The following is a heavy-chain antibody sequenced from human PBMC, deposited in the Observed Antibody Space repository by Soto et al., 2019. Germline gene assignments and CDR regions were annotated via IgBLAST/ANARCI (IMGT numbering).Heavy chain of an antibody. CDR3: ARGLPYYYDSSGYRPLYYYYGMDV. CDR2: IDPSDSYT. V-gene: IGHV5-10-1*01. D-gene: IGHD3-22*01. CDR1: GYSFTSYW. J-gene: IGHJ6*02. Sequence: PGESLKISCKGSGYSFTSYWISWVRQMPGKGLEWMGRIDPSDSYTNYSPSFQGHVTISADKSISTAYLQWSSLKASDTAMYYCARGLPYYYDSSGYRPLYYYYGMDVWGQGTTVTVSS.